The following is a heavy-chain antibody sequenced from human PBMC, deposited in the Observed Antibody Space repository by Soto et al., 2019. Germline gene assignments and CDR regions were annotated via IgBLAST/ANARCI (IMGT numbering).Heavy chain of an antibody. CDR2: INPNSGGT. J-gene: IGHJ3*02. V-gene: IGHV1-2*04. D-gene: IGHD5-12*01. CDR3: ARVFPALWDIVATPDAFDI. CDR1: GYTFTGYY. Sequence: ASVKVSCKASGYTFTGYYMHWVRQAPGQGLEWMGWINPNSGGTNYAQKFQGWVTMTRDTSISTAYMELSRLRSDDTAVYYCARVFPALWDIVATPDAFDIWGQGTMVTVSS.